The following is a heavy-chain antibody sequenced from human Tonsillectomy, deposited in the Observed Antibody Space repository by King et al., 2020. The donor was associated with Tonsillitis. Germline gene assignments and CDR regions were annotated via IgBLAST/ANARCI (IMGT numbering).Heavy chain of an antibody. V-gene: IGHV3-15*01. CDR3: TAGYPFEN. D-gene: IGHD3-16*02. CDR2: IKSKTDGGTT. CDR1: GYTFSNAW. J-gene: IGHJ4*02. Sequence: VQLVESGGGLVKPGESLRLSCAASGYTFSNAWMSWVRQAPGKGLEWVGRIKSKTDGGTTDYAAPVKGRFTISRDDSQNTVYLQMNSLKTEDIAVYYCTAGYPFENWGQGTLVTVSS.